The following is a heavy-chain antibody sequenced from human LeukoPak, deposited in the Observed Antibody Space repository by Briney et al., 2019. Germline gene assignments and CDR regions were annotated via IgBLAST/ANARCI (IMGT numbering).Heavy chain of an antibody. CDR2: INPNSGGT. CDR1: GYTFTGYY. V-gene: IGHV1-2*04. Sequence: ASVKVSCKASGYTFTGYYMHWVRQAPGQGLEWMGWINPNSGGTNYAQKFQGWVTMTRDTSISTAYMELRRLRSDDTAVYYCARLSGRDCSGGSCYSRAFDYWGQGTLVTVSS. J-gene: IGHJ4*02. D-gene: IGHD2-15*01. CDR3: ARLSGRDCSGGSCYSRAFDY.